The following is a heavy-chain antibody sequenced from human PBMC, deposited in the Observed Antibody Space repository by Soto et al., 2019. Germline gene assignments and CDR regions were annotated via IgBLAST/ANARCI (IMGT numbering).Heavy chain of an antibody. CDR3: TRDNSAVAGTPDWFDP. V-gene: IGHV3-49*04. D-gene: IGHD6-19*01. J-gene: IGHJ5*02. CDR2: IRSKAYGGTT. CDR1: GFTFSSYA. Sequence: ESGGGVVQPGRSLRLSCAASGFTFSSYAMHWVRQAPGKGLEWVGFIRSKAYGGTTEYAASVKGRFTISRDDSKSIAYLQMNSLKTEDTAVYYCTRDNSAVAGTPDWFDPWGQGTLVTVSS.